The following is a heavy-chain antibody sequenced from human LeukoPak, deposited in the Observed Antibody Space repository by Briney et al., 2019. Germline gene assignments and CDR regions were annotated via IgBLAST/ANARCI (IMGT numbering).Heavy chain of an antibody. CDR2: IKSKTDGGTT. V-gene: IGHV3-15*01. CDR3: ASLYGSGKRWVDP. D-gene: IGHD3-10*01. CDR1: GFTLSNAW. Sequence: GGSLRLSCAASGFTLSNAWMSWVRQAPGKGLEWVGRIKSKTDGGTTDYAAPLKGRFTISRDDSKNSLYLQMNSLKTEDTAVYYCASLYGSGKRWVDPWGQGTLVTVSS. J-gene: IGHJ5*02.